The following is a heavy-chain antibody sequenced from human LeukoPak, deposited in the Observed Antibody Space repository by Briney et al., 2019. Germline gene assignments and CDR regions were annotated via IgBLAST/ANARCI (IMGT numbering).Heavy chain of an antibody. D-gene: IGHD3-10*01. J-gene: IGHJ6*03. CDR1: GFTFSSYA. CDR2: IKQDGSEK. V-gene: IGHV3-7*01. Sequence: PGGSLRLFCAASGFTFSSYAMSWVRQAPGKGLEWVANIKQDGSEKYYVDSVKGRFTISRDNAKNSLYLQMNSLRAEDTAVYYCAVYGSGFFPWGKGTSVTIS. CDR3: AVYGSGFFP.